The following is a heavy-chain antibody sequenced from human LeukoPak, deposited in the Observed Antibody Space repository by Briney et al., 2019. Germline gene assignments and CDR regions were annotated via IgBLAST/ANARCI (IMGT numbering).Heavy chain of an antibody. D-gene: IGHD2-2*01. Sequence: SETLSLTCTVSGGSISSYYWSWIRQPPGKGLEWIGYIYYSGSTNYNPSLKSRVTISVDTSKNQFSLKLSSVTAADTAVYYCARAIVVSTFDYWGQGTLVTVSS. CDR3: ARAIVVSTFDY. CDR1: GGSISSYY. V-gene: IGHV4-59*08. CDR2: IYYSGST. J-gene: IGHJ4*02.